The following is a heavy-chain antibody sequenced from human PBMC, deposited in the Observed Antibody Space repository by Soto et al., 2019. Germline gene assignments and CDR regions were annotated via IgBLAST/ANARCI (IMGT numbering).Heavy chain of an antibody. CDR2: INHSGST. Sequence: PSETLSLTCAVYGGSFSGYYWSWIRQPPGKGLEWIGEINHSGSTNYNPSLKSRVTISVDTSKNQFSLKLSSVSAADTAVYYCATGRGVRGVIMTTYYYYGLDVWGQGTTVTVSS. J-gene: IGHJ6*02. CDR3: ATGRGVRGVIMTTYYYYGLDV. D-gene: IGHD3-10*01. V-gene: IGHV4-34*01. CDR1: GGSFSGYY.